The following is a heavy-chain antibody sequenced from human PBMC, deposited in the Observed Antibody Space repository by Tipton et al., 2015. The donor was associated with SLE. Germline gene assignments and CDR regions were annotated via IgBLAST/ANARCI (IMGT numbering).Heavy chain of an antibody. D-gene: IGHD6-19*01. CDR2: INPSGGST. V-gene: IGHV1-46*01. J-gene: IGHJ4*02. Sequence: QSGPEVKKPGASVKVSCKASGYTFTSYYMHWVRQAPGQGLEWMGIINPSGGSTSYAQKFQGRVTMTTDTSTSTAYMELRSLRSDDTAVYYCARATCAARYSSCWYDYWGQGPLVTVSS. CDR1: GYTFTSYY. CDR3: ARATCAARYSSCWYDY.